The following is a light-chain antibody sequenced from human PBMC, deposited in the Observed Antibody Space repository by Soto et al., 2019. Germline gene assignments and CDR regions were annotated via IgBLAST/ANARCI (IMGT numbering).Light chain of an antibody. CDR2: GAS. V-gene: IGKV3-20*01. CDR1: QSVSSSY. CDR3: QQYDTSPWT. J-gene: IGKJ1*01. Sequence: EIGLTQSPRTLSLSPGERATLPCRASQSVSSSYLAWYQQKPGQAPRLLIYGASSRATGIPDRFRGSGSGTDFTLTISRLEPEDFAVYSCQQYDTSPWTFGRGTKVDIK.